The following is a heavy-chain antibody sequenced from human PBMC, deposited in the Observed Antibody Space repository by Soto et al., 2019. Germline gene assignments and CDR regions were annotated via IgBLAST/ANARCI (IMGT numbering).Heavy chain of an antibody. J-gene: IGHJ4*02. CDR2: IWYDGSNK. D-gene: IGHD4-17*01. V-gene: IGHV3-33*01. CDR3: ARGKHGDYTDVNLDY. CDR1: GFTFSSYG. Sequence: QVQLVESGGGVVQPGRSLRLSCAASGFTFSSYGMHWVRQAPGKGLEWVAVIWYDGSNKYYADSVKGRFTISRDNSKNTLYLQMNSLRAEDTAVYYCARGKHGDYTDVNLDYWGQGTLVTVSS.